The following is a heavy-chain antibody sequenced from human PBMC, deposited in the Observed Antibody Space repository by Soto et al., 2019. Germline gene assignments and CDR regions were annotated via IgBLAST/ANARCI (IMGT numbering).Heavy chain of an antibody. V-gene: IGHV1-46*01. CDR2: INPSCGST. CDR1: RYTCTNFY. CDR3: ARSKGGRPLDV. J-gene: IGHJ6*02. D-gene: IGHD3-16*01. Sequence: ASVKVSCKASRYTCTNFYIHWLRQAPGQGLEWMGIINPSCGSTTYPQKFQGRVTMTRDTSTSTVHMELITLRYEDTAVYYCARSKGGRPLDVWGPGTPVTVSS.